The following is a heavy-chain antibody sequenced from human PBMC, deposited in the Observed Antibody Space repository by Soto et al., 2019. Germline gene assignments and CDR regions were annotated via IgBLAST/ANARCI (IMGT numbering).Heavy chain of an antibody. CDR1: GYTLTTYA. V-gene: IGHV1-3*04. CDR3: AREVHGSGSYYIYYAMDV. J-gene: IGHJ6*02. D-gene: IGHD3-10*01. CDR2: INTDNGNT. Sequence: ASVKVSCKASGYTLTTYAIQWVRQAPGQRLEWVGWINTDNGNTKSSQKFQGRVTITRDTSASTAYMELSSLRSEDTAVYYCAREVHGSGSYYIYYAMDVWGQGTTVTVSS.